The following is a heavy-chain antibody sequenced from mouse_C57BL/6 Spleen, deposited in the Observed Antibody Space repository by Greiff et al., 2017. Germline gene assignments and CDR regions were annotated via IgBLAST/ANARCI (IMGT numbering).Heavy chain of an antibody. CDR3: ARSGAQAYYFDY. D-gene: IGHD3-2*02. J-gene: IGHJ2*01. V-gene: IGHV1-80*01. CDR2: IYPGDGDT. Sequence: QVQLKESGAELVKPGASVKISCKASGYAFSSYWMNWVKQRPGKGLEWIGQIYPGDGDTNYNGKFKGKATLTADKSSSTAYMQLSSLTSEDSAVYFCARSGAQAYYFDYWGQGTTLTVSS. CDR1: GYAFSSYW.